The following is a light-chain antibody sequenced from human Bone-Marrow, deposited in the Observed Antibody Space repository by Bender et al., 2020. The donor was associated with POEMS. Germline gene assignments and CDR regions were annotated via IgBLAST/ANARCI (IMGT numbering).Light chain of an antibody. V-gene: IGLV2-14*03. CDR3: SSYTNSGSVG. Sequence: QSALTQPASVSGSPGQSVTMSCSGTNNDVAAYNYVSWYRQDPGKAPQLLIYDVSFRPSGVSHRFSGSKSGNTASLTISGLQPQDDGDYFCSSYTNSGSVGFGTGAQVRVL. CDR2: DVS. J-gene: IGLJ1*01. CDR1: NNDVAAYNY.